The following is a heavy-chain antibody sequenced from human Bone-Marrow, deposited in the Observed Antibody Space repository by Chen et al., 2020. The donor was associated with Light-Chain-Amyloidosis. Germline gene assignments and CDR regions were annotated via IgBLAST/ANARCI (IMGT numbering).Heavy chain of an antibody. CDR1: GGSLSSYY. V-gene: IGHV4-4*07. J-gene: IGHJ4*02. D-gene: IGHD6-25*01. CDR2: IYTSGSS. Sequence: QVQLQESGPGLVKPSETLSLTCTVSGGSLSSYYWSWIRQPAGKGLEWIGRIYTSGSSNYNPSLKSRVTMSVDTSTNQFSLKLSSVTAADTAVYYCARAVPLGGSGFRRVGYFDYWGQGTLVTVSS. CDR3: ARAVPLGGSGFRRVGYFDY.